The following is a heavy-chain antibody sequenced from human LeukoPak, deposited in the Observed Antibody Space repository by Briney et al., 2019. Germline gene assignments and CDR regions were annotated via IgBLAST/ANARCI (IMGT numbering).Heavy chain of an antibody. CDR3: AKVMGSPHYYYDSSGYNDY. CDR2: ISGSGGST. Sequence: GGSLRLSCAASGFTFSTFAMSWVRQTPGKGLEWVSAISGSGGSTYYADSVKGRFTISRDNSKNTLYLQMNSLRAEDTAVYYCAKVMGSPHYYYDSSGYNDYWGQGTLVTVSS. J-gene: IGHJ4*02. CDR1: GFTFSTFA. V-gene: IGHV3-23*01. D-gene: IGHD3-22*01.